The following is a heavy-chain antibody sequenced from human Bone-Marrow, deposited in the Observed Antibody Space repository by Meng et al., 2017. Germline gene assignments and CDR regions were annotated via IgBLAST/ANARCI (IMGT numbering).Heavy chain of an antibody. Sequence: EVQLLESGGGLVQPGGSLRLSCRGSGFTFSSFVMNWVRQAPGKGLEWVSGIKAGGATYYADSAKGRFTISRDNSKNTLFLQMNSLRDDDTAVYYCAKDGSGWQYWGQGTLVTVSS. CDR2: IKAGGAT. CDR1: GFTFSSFV. CDR3: AKDGSGWQY. V-gene: IGHV3-23*01. J-gene: IGHJ4*02. D-gene: IGHD6-19*01.